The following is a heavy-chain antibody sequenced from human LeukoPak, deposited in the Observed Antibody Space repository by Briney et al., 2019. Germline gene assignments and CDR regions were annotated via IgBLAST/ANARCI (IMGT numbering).Heavy chain of an antibody. J-gene: IGHJ4*02. CDR3: ARADGTGGPYDY. V-gene: IGHV3-53*01. CDR2: IYSGGST. D-gene: IGHD3/OR15-3a*01. Sequence: PGGSLRLSCAVPGFTVSSNYMSWVRQAPGKELEWVSVIYSGGSTHYADSVKGRFTISRDNSKNTLFLQMNSLRAEDTAVYYCARADGTGGPYDYWGQGTLVTVSS. CDR1: GFTVSSNY.